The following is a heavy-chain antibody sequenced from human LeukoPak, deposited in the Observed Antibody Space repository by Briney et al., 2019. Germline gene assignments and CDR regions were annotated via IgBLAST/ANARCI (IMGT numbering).Heavy chain of an antibody. J-gene: IGHJ4*02. CDR3: AKDIGLERDY. CDR1: GFTFSSYW. D-gene: IGHD1-1*01. Sequence: GGSLRLSCAASGFTFSSYWMHWVRQAPGKGLVWVSVINTDGSSTTYADSVKGRFTISRDNSKNTLYLQMNSLKAEDTAIYYCAKDIGLERDYWGQGTLVTVSS. CDR2: INTDGSST. V-gene: IGHV3-74*01.